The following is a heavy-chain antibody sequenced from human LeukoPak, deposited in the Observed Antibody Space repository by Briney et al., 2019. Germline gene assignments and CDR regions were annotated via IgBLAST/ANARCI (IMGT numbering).Heavy chain of an antibody. CDR2: IYPGDSDT. J-gene: IGHJ6*02. Sequence: GESLKISCKGSGYSFTNYWIGWVRQMPGKGLEWLGIIYPGDSDTRYSLSFQGQVSISADTSISTAYLQWSSLKASDTAMYYCARLSGTTSTLSVLTPGGMGAWGQGTTVTVSS. D-gene: IGHD1-7*01. CDR1: GYSFTNYW. CDR3: ARLSGTTSTLSVLTPGGMGA. V-gene: IGHV5-51*01.